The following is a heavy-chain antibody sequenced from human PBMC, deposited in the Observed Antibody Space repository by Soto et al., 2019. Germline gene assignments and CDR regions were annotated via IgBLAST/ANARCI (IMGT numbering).Heavy chain of an antibody. D-gene: IGHD1-26*01. CDR3: ARDIVVIKPPIYYYYYYGMDV. CDR1: GFTFSSYW. V-gene: IGHV3-74*01. J-gene: IGHJ6*02. CDR2: INSDGSST. Sequence: PGGSLRLSCAASGFTFSSYWMHWVRQAPGKGLVWVSRINSDGSSTSYADSVKGRFTISRDNAKNTLYLQMNSLRAEDTAVYYCARDIVVIKPPIYYYYYYGMDVWGQGTTVTVSS.